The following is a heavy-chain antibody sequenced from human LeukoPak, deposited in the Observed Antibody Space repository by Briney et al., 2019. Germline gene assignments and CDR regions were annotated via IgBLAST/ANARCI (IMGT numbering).Heavy chain of an antibody. J-gene: IGHJ3*02. V-gene: IGHV1-18*01. Sequence: GASVKVSCKASGYTFTSYGISWVRQAPGQGLEWMGWISAYNGNTNYAQKLQGRVTMTTDTSTSTAYMELRSLRSDDTAVYYCARDRYNWNGSPIPDAFDIWGQGTMVTVSS. CDR2: ISAYNGNT. CDR1: GYTFTSYG. D-gene: IGHD1-20*01. CDR3: ARDRYNWNGSPIPDAFDI.